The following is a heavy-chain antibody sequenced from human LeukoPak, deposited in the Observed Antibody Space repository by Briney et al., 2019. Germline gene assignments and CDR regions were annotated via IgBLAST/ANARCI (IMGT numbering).Heavy chain of an antibody. J-gene: IGHJ4*02. V-gene: IGHV4-59*08. CDR3: ARHKNSGTYPLDY. CDR2: IYYSGTT. D-gene: IGHD3-10*01. Sequence: PSETLSLTCTVSDXXXXGXXXXXXXXXXXXXXXXXGYIYYSGTTNYNPSLRSRVTISVDTSKNQFSLKLTSVTAADTAVYYCARHKNSGTYPLDYWGQGTLVTVSS. CDR1: DXXXXGXX.